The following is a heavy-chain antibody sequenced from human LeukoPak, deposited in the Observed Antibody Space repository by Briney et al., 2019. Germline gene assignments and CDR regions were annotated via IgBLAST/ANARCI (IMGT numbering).Heavy chain of an antibody. J-gene: IGHJ6*02. CDR2: IDTNTGNP. D-gene: IGHD3-10*01. V-gene: IGHV7-4-1*02. CDR3: ARAVSVFSGGSQGYYYGMDV. Sequence: ASVKVSCKTSGYTFTNYVMNWVRQAPGQGLEWMGWIDTNTGNPTYVQGFTGRFVFSLDTSVSTAYLQISSLKAEDTAVYYCARAVSVFSGGSQGYYYGMDVWGQGTTVTVSS. CDR1: GYTFTNYV.